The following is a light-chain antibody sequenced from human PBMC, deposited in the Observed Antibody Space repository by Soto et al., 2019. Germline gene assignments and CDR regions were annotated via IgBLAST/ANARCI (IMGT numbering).Light chain of an antibody. CDR1: QTIRNY. CDR3: QQTSTSPFT. J-gene: IGKJ3*01. Sequence: DIQMTQSPSSLSASVGDRVTITCRTSQTIRNYLNWYQLKPGKAPKLLIYAASNLQSGVPSRFSGSGSGTEFTLTISSLQPEDFATFYCQQTSTSPFTFGPDTKVDVK. CDR2: AAS. V-gene: IGKV1-39*01.